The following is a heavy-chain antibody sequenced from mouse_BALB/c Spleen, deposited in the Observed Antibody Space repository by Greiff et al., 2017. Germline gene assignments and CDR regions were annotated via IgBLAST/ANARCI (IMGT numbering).Heavy chain of an antibody. J-gene: IGHJ1*01. Sequence: QVQLQQSGAELARPGASVKMSCKASGYTFTSYTMHWVKQRPGQGLEWIGYINPSSGYTNYNQKFKDKATLTADKSSSTAYMQLSSLTSEDSAVYYCARGDYYGSSHWYFDVWGAGTTVTVSS. D-gene: IGHD1-1*01. V-gene: IGHV1-4*01. CDR1: GYTFTSYT. CDR3: ARGDYYGSSHWYFDV. CDR2: INPSSGYT.